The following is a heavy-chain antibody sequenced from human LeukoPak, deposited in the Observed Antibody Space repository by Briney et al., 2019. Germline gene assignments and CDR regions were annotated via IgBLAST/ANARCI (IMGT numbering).Heavy chain of an antibody. D-gene: IGHD5-18*01. Sequence: PGRSLRLSCAASGFTFDDYAMHWVRQAPGKGLEWVSGISWNSGSTYYADSVKGRFTISRDNSKNTLYLQMNSLRAEDTAVYYCAKDRIQLWFLGYFDYWGQGTLVTVSS. V-gene: IGHV3-9*01. J-gene: IGHJ4*02. CDR2: ISWNSGST. CDR3: AKDRIQLWFLGYFDY. CDR1: GFTFDDYA.